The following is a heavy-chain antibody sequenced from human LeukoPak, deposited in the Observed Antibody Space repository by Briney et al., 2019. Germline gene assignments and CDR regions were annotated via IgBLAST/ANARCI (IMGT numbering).Heavy chain of an antibody. Sequence: GRSLRLSCAASGFIFGGYAMHWVRQAPGKGLQWLAVISYDGGKTYYADSVEGRFTISRDNSKSTVYLETNSLRSEDTAIYYCARGFNDFWSGSQLEYWGQGTLVTVSS. D-gene: IGHD3-3*01. J-gene: IGHJ4*02. CDR3: ARGFNDFWSGSQLEY. CDR1: GFIFGGYA. CDR2: ISYDGGKT. V-gene: IGHV3-30-3*01.